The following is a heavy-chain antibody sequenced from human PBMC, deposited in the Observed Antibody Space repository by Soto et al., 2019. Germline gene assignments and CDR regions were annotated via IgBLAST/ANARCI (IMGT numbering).Heavy chain of an antibody. D-gene: IGHD5-18*01. CDR2: IGSVGGDT. V-gene: IGHV3-23*01. Sequence: EVQLLESGGGLVQPGGSLRLSCAASGFTFYSYAMSWVRQAPGKGLEWVSTIGSVGGDTYYADSVKGRFTISRDNSKNTLYLQMNSLRAEDTAVYYCAKGVSGYSYVSDYWGQGTLVTVSS. J-gene: IGHJ4*02. CDR3: AKGVSGYSYVSDY. CDR1: GFTFYSYA.